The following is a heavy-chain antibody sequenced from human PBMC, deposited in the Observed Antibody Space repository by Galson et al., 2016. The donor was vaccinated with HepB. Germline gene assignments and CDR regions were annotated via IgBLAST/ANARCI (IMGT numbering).Heavy chain of an antibody. J-gene: IGHJ4*02. CDR3: ARIPTSGWYSDY. Sequence: QSGAEVKKPGETLRISCKASGYTFTNYWISWVRQVSGKGLEYMGRIDLQDSYTDYSPSFKSHVTISGDTSINTVYLQWSSLKASDTAKYFCARIPTSGWYSDYCGQGTLVTVSS. CDR2: IDLQDSYT. CDR1: GYTFTNYW. D-gene: IGHD6-19*01. V-gene: IGHV5-10-1*01.